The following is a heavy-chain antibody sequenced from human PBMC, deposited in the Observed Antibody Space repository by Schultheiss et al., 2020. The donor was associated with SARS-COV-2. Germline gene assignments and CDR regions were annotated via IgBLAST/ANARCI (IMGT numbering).Heavy chain of an antibody. CDR1: GGSISNGNW. V-gene: IGHV4-31*11. Sequence: SQTLSLTCAVSGGSISNGNWWSWVRQPPGKGLEWIGYIYYSGSTYYNPSLKSRVTISVDTSKNQFSLKLSSVTAADTAVYYCARVGIAARRMYFDLWGRGTLVTVSS. CDR3: ARVGIAARRMYFDL. CDR2: IYYSGST. D-gene: IGHD6-6*01. J-gene: IGHJ2*01.